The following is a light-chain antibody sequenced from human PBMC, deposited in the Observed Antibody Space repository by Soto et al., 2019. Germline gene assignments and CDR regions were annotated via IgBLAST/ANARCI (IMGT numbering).Light chain of an antibody. J-gene: IGLJ3*02. CDR1: SSNIGAGYD. Sequence: QAVVTQPPSVAGAPGQRVTISCTWSSSNIGAGYDVHWYQQLPGTAPKLLIYGNINRPSGVPDRFSGSKSGSSASLAITGLQAEDEADYYCQSYDSDLSGAVLGGGTKVTV. CDR2: GNI. V-gene: IGLV1-40*01. CDR3: QSYDSDLSGAV.